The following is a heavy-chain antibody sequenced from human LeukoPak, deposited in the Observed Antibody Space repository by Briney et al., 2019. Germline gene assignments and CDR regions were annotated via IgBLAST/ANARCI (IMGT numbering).Heavy chain of an antibody. CDR1: GGSFSGYY. D-gene: IGHD5-18*01. Sequence: PSETLSLTCAVYGGSFSGYYWSWIRQPPGKGLEWIGEINHSGSTNYNPSLKSRVTISVDTSKNQFSLKLSSVTAADTAVYYCARTAGYSYGYYYYYYYMDVWGKGTTVTVSS. CDR2: INHSGST. CDR3: ARTAGYSYGYYYYYYYMDV. V-gene: IGHV4-34*01. J-gene: IGHJ6*03.